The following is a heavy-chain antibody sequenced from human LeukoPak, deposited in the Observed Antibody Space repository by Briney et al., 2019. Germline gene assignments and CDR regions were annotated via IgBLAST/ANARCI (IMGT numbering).Heavy chain of an antibody. Sequence: GGSLRLSCAGSGFTFSSYAMSWVRQAPGKGLEWVSVISGSSDTTYYADSVKGRFIISRDNSKNTLYLQMNSLRAEDAAVYYCAKRIGGVNSFDHWGQGTLVTVSS. D-gene: IGHD3-16*01. V-gene: IGHV3-23*01. CDR2: ISGSSDTT. J-gene: IGHJ4*02. CDR1: GFTFSSYA. CDR3: AKRIGGVNSFDH.